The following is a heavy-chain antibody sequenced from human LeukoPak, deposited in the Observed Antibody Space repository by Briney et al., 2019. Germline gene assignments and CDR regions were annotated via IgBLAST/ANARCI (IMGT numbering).Heavy chain of an antibody. D-gene: IGHD6-13*01. V-gene: IGHV4-59*08. CDR2: IYYSGST. Sequence: SETLSLTCTVSGGSISSYHWSWIRQPPGKGLEWIGYIYYSGSTNYNPSLKSRVTISVDTSKNQFSLKLSSVTAADTAVYYCARHRGIAAAGANWFDPWGQGTLVTVSS. J-gene: IGHJ5*02. CDR1: GGSISSYH. CDR3: ARHRGIAAAGANWFDP.